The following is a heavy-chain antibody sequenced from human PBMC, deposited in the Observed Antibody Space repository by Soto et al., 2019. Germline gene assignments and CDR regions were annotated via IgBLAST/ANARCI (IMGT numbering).Heavy chain of an antibody. J-gene: IGHJ6*04. D-gene: IGHD3-10*01. CDR2: FDPEDGET. CDR1: GYTLTELS. Sequence: ASVKVSCKVSGYTLTELSMHWVRQAPGKGLEWMGGFDPEDGETIYAQKFQGRVTMTEDTSTDTAYMELSSLRSEDTAVYYCATDLYYGSGSYYSGMDVWGKGTTVTVSS. CDR3: ATDLYYGSGSYYSGMDV. V-gene: IGHV1-24*01.